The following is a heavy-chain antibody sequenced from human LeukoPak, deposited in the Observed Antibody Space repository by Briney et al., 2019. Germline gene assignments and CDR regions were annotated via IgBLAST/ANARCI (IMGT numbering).Heavy chain of an antibody. J-gene: IGHJ5*02. D-gene: IGHD3-22*01. CDR1: GGSISSYY. Sequence: SETLSLTCTVSGGSISSYYWSWIRQPPGKGLEWIGYIYYSGSTNYNPSLKSRVTIPVDTSKNQFSLKLSSVTAADTAVYYCARDSYYDSSGYFWFDPWGQGTLVTVSS. CDR2: IYYSGST. V-gene: IGHV4-59*01. CDR3: ARDSYYDSSGYFWFDP.